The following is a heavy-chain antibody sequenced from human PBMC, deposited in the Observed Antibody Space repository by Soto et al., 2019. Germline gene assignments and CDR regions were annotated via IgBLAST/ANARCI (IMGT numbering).Heavy chain of an antibody. J-gene: IGHJ4*02. D-gene: IGHD3-22*01. CDR2: IYYSGST. V-gene: IGHV4-31*03. Sequence: SETLSLTCTVSGGSISSGGYYWSWIRQHPGKGLEWIGYIYYSGSTYYNPSLKSRVTISVDTSKNQFSLKLSSVTAADTAVYYCATYYYDSSGYYMYPIDYWGQGTLVTVSS. CDR1: GGSISSGGYY. CDR3: ATYYYDSSGYYMYPIDY.